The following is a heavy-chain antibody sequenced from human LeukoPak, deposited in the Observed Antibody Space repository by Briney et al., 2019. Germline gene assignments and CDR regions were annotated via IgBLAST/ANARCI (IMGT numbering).Heavy chain of an antibody. V-gene: IGHV1-18*01. D-gene: IGHD2-15*01. CDR2: ISAYNGNT. CDR1: GYTFTSYG. J-gene: IGHJ4*02. Sequence: GASVKVSCKASGYTFTSYGISWVRQAPGQGLEWMGWISAYNGNTNYAQKLQGRVTMTTDTSTSTAYMELRSLRSDDTAVYYCAQAQGSGGSNYFDYWGQGTLVTVSS. CDR3: AQAQGSGGSNYFDY.